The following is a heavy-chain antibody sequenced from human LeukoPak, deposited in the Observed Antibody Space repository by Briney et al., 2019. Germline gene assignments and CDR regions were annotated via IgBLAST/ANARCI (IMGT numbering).Heavy chain of an antibody. CDR3: ARDKNPTVFDY. CDR1: GYSFTGYY. CDR2: LNPNSGDT. J-gene: IGHJ4*02. V-gene: IGHV1-2*02. Sequence: ASVKVSCKGSGYSFTGYYIHWVRQAPGQGLEWIGLLNPNSGDTDYAQKFQGRVTMIRDTSISTAYMELNRLRSDDTAVYYCARDKNPTVFDYWGQGTLVTVSS.